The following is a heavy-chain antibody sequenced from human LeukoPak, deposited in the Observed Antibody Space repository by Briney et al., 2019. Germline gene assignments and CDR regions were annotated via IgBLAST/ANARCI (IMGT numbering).Heavy chain of an antibody. CDR1: GYTFTSYG. Sequence: ASVKVSCKASGYTFTSYGIGWVRQAPGQGLEWMGWISAYNGNTNYAQKLQGRVTMTTDTSTSTAYMELRSLRSDDTAVYYCARDSGVWFGELHDYWGQGTLVTVSS. CDR2: ISAYNGNT. J-gene: IGHJ4*02. V-gene: IGHV1-18*01. D-gene: IGHD3-10*01. CDR3: ARDSGVWFGELHDY.